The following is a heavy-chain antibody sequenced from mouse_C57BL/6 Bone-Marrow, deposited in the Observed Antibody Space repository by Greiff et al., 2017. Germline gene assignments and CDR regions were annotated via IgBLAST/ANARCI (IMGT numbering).Heavy chain of an antibody. D-gene: IGHD2-10*01. V-gene: IGHV1-50*01. Sequence: QVQLQQPGAELVKPGASVKLSCKASGYTFTSYWIQWVTQRPRQGLEWIGEIDPSDSYTNYNQKFKGKATLTVDPSTSTASMQLSSRTSEDAAVYYCARNGLLLDYWGQGTTLTVSS. J-gene: IGHJ2*01. CDR1: GYTFTSYW. CDR3: ARNGLLLDY. CDR2: IDPSDSYT.